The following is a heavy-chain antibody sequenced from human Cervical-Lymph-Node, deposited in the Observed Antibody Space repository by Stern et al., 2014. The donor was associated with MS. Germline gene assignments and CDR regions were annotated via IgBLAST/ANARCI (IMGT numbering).Heavy chain of an antibody. V-gene: IGHV2-70*01. CDR3: ARSGMYSGSISTFDY. CDR1: GFSLSTSGVS. J-gene: IGHJ4*02. CDR2: IDWDGDK. Sequence: QITLKESGPALVKPTQTLTLTCTFSGFSLSTSGVSMSWIRQPPGKALEWLALIDWDGDKYYRTSLKTRLTISKDTSKNQVVLTMTNMDPVDTATYYCARSGMYSGSISTFDYWGQGTLVTVSS. D-gene: IGHD3-10*01.